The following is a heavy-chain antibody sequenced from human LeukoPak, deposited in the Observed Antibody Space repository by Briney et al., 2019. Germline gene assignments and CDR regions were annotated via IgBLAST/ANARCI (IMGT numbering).Heavy chain of an antibody. CDR1: GGSISSYH. V-gene: IGHV4-59*08. D-gene: IGHD6-19*01. J-gene: IGHJ4*02. CDR2: IYYSEST. Sequence: SETLSLTCTVSGGSISSYHWSWIRQPPGKGLEWIGYIYYSESTNFNPSLRSRVTLSVDTSKNQFSLELSSVTAADTAVYYCARHREGQWLVPAVDYWGQGTLVTVSS. CDR3: ARHREGQWLVPAVDY.